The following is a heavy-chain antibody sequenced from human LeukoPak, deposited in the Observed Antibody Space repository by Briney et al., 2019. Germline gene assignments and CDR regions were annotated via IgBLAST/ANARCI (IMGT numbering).Heavy chain of an antibody. CDR3: ARVGRIAAAGTVY. D-gene: IGHD6-13*01. CDR1: GGSISSGGYY. J-gene: IGHJ4*02. CDR2: IYHSGST. Sequence: PSQTLSLTCTVSGGSISSGGYYWSWIRQPPGKGLEWIGYIYHSGSTYYNPSLKSRVTISVDRSKNQFSLKLSSVTAADTAVYYCARVGRIAAAGTVYWGQGTLVTVSS. V-gene: IGHV4-30-2*01.